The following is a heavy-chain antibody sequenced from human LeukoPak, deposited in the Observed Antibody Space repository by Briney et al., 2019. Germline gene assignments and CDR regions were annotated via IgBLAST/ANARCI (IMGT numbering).Heavy chain of an antibody. CDR2: IIVGNGNT. D-gene: IGHD4-23*01. V-gene: IGHV1-3*01. CDR3: ARDAVVGTGIAFDV. CDR1: GYTFTSYD. Sequence: ASVKVSCKASGYTFTSYDMYWVRQAPGQRFEWMGWIIVGNGNTKYSQKFQGRVIITTDTSASTVYMELSSLRSEDTAVYYCARDAVVGTGIAFDVWGQGTMVTVSS. J-gene: IGHJ3*01.